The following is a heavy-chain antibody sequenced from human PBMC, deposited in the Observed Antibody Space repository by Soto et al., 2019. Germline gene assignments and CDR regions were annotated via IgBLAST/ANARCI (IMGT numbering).Heavy chain of an antibody. CDR1: GYTFSNYD. J-gene: IGHJ4*02. CDR2: VNTNNGDT. D-gene: IGHD3-10*01. V-gene: IGHV1-8*01. CDR3: AKVSRKGSAIDFDY. Sequence: QVQLVQSGAELKKPGASVKVSCKASGYTFSNYDMNWVRQATGQGPEWIGWVNTNNGDTGYAQKFQGRVTLTTAISTTTAYMELTSLRSEDTAIYYCAKVSRKGSAIDFDYWGQGTLITVSS.